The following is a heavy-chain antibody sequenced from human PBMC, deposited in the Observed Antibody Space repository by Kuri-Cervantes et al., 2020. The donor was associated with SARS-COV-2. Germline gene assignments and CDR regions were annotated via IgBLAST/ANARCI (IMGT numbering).Heavy chain of an antibody. CDR2: IYHSGST. D-gene: IGHD2-21*01. V-gene: IGHV4-38-2*01. CDR3: ARHMAGTFDY. J-gene: IGHJ4*02. CDR1: GYSISSGYY. Sequence: SQTLSLTCAVSGYSISSGYYWGWIRQPPGKGLEWIGSIYHSGSTYYNPPLKSRVTISVDTSKNQFSLKLSSVTAADTAVYYCARHMAGTFDYWGQGTLVTVSS.